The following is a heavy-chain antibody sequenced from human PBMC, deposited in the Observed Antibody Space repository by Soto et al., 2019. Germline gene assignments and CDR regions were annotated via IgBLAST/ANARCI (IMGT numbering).Heavy chain of an antibody. V-gene: IGHV3-30-3*01. CDR3: ARGDREDIEEVVGVRPGEYSMDV. CDR2: ISYDGSRK. CDR1: EFTFRIFA. Sequence: QVHLVESGGGVVQPGSSLRLSCAASEFTFRIFAMHWLRQSPGKGLEWVAVISYDGSRKADSVKGRFTVSRDTSWNTLYLQMNSLRSEDTAIYYWARGDREDIEEVVGVRPGEYSMDVWGQGTTVTVSS. J-gene: IGHJ6*02. D-gene: IGHD1-26*01.